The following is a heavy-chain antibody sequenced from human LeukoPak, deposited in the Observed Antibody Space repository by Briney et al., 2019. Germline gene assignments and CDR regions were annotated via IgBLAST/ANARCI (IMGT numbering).Heavy chain of an antibody. D-gene: IGHD3-22*01. V-gene: IGHV3-23*01. CDR3: AKVANYYDSSGYYY. CDR1: GFTFSSYA. CDR2: ISGSGGST. J-gene: IGHJ4*02. Sequence: GGSLRLSCAASGFTFSSYAMSWVRQAPGKGLEWVSAISGSGGSTYYADSVKGRFTISRDNSKNTLYLQMNSLRAEDAAVYYCAKVANYYDSSGYYYWGQGTLVTVSS.